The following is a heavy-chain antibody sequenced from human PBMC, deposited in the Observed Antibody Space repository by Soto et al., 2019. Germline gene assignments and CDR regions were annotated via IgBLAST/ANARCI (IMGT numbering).Heavy chain of an antibody. D-gene: IGHD6-13*01. V-gene: IGHV3-30*03. J-gene: IGHJ4*02. Sequence: GGSLRLSCAASGFTFSSYGMHWVRQAPGKGLEWVAVISYDGSNKYYADPVKGRFTISRDNSKNTLYLQMNSLRAEDTAVYYCARSEASAAGSDYWGQGTLVTVSS. CDR2: ISYDGSNK. CDR1: GFTFSSYG. CDR3: ARSEASAAGSDY.